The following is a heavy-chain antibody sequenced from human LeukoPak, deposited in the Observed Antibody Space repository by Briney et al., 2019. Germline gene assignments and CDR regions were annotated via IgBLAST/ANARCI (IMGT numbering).Heavy chain of an antibody. J-gene: IGHJ6*03. CDR3: ARAAYSSSWYSNYYYYMDV. V-gene: IGHV3-48*01. D-gene: IGHD6-13*01. CDR1: GFTFSSYS. CDR2: ISSSSTTI. Sequence: PGGSLRLSCAASGFTFSSYSMMWVRQAPGKGLEWVSYISSSSTTIHYADSVKGRFTISRDNAKNSVYLQMNSLRAEDTAVYYCARAAYSSSWYSNYYYYMDVWGKGTTVTISS.